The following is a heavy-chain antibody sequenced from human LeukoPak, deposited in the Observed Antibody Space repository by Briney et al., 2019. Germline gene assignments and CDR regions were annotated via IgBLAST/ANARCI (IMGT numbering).Heavy chain of an antibody. V-gene: IGHV1-8*01. J-gene: IGHJ6*03. CDR3: ARGSSSSWYVRYYYYYMDV. Sequence: ASVKVSCKASGYTFTNYDINWVRQATGQGLEWMGWMNPNSGNTGYAQKFQGRVTMTRNTSISTAYMELSSLRSEDTAVYYCARGSSSSWYVRYYYYYMDVWGKGTTVTVSS. CDR1: GYTFTNYD. CDR2: MNPNSGNT. D-gene: IGHD6-13*01.